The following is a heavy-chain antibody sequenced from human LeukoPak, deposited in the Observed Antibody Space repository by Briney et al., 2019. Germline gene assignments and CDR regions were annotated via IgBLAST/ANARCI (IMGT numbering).Heavy chain of an antibody. CDR3: ARGGIGGYYFDY. D-gene: IGHD2-21*01. CDR2: ISSSSSYI. Sequence: GGSLRLSCAASGFTFSGYSMNWVRQAPGKGLEWVSSISSSSSYIYYADSVKGRFTISRDNAKNSLYLQMNSLRAEDTAVYYCARGGIGGYYFDYWGQGTLVTVSS. V-gene: IGHV3-21*01. CDR1: GFTFSGYS. J-gene: IGHJ4*02.